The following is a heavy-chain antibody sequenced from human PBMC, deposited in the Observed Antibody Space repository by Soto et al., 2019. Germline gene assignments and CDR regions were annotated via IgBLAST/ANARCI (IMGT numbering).Heavy chain of an antibody. V-gene: IGHV3-13*01. CDR3: ARDPSEWGLDV. CDR2: IGKSGDT. J-gene: IGHJ6*02. Sequence: PGGSLRLSCAASGFTFNSYYMHWVRQVTGQGLEWVSGIGKSGDTHYPGSAKGRFTVSRENAKNSVYLQINSLTAEDTAVYYCARDPSEWGLDVWGQGTTVTVSS. D-gene: IGHD3-3*01. CDR1: GFTFNSYY.